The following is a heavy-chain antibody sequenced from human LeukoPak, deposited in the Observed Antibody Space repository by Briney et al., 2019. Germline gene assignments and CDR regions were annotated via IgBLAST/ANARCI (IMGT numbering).Heavy chain of an antibody. V-gene: IGHV1-18*04. CDR2: ISAYNGNT. CDR1: GYTFTGYY. Sequence: ASVKVSCKASGYTFTGYYMHWVRQAPGQGLEWMGWISAYNGNTNYAQKLQGRVTMTTDTSTTTAYMELSRLRSDDTAVYYCASTGYSSSWYVSGTVNWGQGTLVTVSS. D-gene: IGHD6-13*01. J-gene: IGHJ4*02. CDR3: ASTGYSSSWYVSGTVN.